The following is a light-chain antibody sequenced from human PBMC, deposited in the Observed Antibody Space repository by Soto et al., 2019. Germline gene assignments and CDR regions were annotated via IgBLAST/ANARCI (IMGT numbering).Light chain of an antibody. J-gene: IGKJ4*01. Sequence: EIGLTQSPATLSLSPGERATLSCRASQSVSSYLAWYQQKPGQAPRLLIYDASNRATGIPARFSGSGSGTDFTLTISSLEPKDFAVYYCQQRSNWPPAFGGGTKVEIK. CDR3: QQRSNWPPA. CDR1: QSVSSY. V-gene: IGKV3-11*01. CDR2: DAS.